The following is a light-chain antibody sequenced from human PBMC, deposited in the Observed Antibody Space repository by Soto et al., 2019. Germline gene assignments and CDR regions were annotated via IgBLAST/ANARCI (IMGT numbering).Light chain of an antibody. V-gene: IGLV2-14*01. Sequence: ALTQPASVSGSPGQSITISCTGTSSDVGGYKFVSWYQQHPDKAPKLMIYEVSNRPSGVSSRFSGSKSGNTASLTISGLQAEDEADYYCGSYTGSIYVFGPGTKVTVL. CDR1: SSDVGGYKF. J-gene: IGLJ1*01. CDR3: GSYTGSIYV. CDR2: EVS.